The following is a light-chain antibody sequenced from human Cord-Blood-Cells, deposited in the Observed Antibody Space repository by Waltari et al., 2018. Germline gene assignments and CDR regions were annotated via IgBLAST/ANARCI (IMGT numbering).Light chain of an antibody. CDR2: DAS. Sequence: SYVLTQPPSVSVAPGQTARLTCGGTNIGSKSVHWYQQKPGQAPLLGVYDASDRPSGIPGRFSGSNSGNTATLTISRVEAGDEADYYCQVWDSSSDHYVFGTGTKVTVL. J-gene: IGLJ1*01. CDR3: QVWDSSSDHYV. CDR1: NIGSKS. V-gene: IGLV3-21*02.